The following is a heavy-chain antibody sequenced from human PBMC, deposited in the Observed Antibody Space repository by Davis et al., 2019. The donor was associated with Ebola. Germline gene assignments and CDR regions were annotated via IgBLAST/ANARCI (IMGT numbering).Heavy chain of an antibody. CDR1: GDSVSSNSAA. V-gene: IGHV6-1*01. D-gene: IGHD4-17*01. Sequence: SQTLSLTCAISGDSVSSNSAAWTWIRQSPSRGLEWLGRTYYRSKWYNDYAVSVKSRITINPNTSKNQFSLQLNSVTPEDTAVYYCAREGRYGDYTFDYWGQGTLVTVSS. CDR2: TYYRSKWYN. CDR3: AREGRYGDYTFDY. J-gene: IGHJ4*02.